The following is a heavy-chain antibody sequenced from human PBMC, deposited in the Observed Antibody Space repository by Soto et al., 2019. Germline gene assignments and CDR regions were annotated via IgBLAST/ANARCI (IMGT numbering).Heavy chain of an antibody. CDR1: GYTFTSYG. D-gene: IGHD5-18*01. V-gene: IGHV1-18*01. Sequence: ASVKVSCKASGYTFTSYGISWVRQAPGQGLEWMGWISAYNGNTNYAQKLQGRVTMTTDTSTSTAYMELRSLRSDDTAVYYCARDWRQLWSPRDGNFDYWGQGTLVTVSS. CDR3: ARDWRQLWSPRDGNFDY. J-gene: IGHJ4*02. CDR2: ISAYNGNT.